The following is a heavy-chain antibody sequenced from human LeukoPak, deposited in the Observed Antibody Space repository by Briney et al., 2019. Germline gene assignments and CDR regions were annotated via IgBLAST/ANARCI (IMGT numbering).Heavy chain of an antibody. CDR3: ARGRYSGSSY. J-gene: IGHJ4*02. CDR1: GGSFSGYY. V-gene: IGHV4-34*01. Sequence: SETLSLTCAVYGGSFSGYYWSWIRQPPGKGLEWIGEINHSGSTNYNPSLKSRVTISVDTSKNQFSLKLSSVTAADTAVYYCARGRYSGSSYWGQGTLVTVSS. D-gene: IGHD1-26*01. CDR2: INHSGST.